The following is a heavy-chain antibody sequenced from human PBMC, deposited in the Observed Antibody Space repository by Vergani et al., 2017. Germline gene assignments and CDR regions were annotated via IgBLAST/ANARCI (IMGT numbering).Heavy chain of an antibody. J-gene: IGHJ6*03. Sequence: QVQLVESGGGVVQPGRSLRLSCAASGFTFSSYGMHWVRQAPGKGLEWVAVIWYDGSNKYYADSVKGRFTISRDNSKNTLYLQMNSLRAEDTAVYYCAREKPDCSTTSCYSYYYYMDVWGKGTTVTVSS. CDR3: AREKPDCSTTSCYSYYYYMDV. V-gene: IGHV3-33*01. D-gene: IGHD2-2*01. CDR2: IWYDGSNK. CDR1: GFTFSSYG.